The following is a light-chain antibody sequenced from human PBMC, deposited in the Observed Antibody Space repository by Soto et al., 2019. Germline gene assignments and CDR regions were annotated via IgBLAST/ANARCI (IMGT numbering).Light chain of an antibody. CDR1: SGLSNYA. Sequence: QSVLTQSPSASASLGASVKLTCTLSSGLSNYAIAWHQQQPEKGPRYLMKLNSDGSHSKGDGIPERFSGSSSGAERYLTISSLQSEDEADYYCQTWGTGPWVFGGGTQVTVL. CDR2: LNSDGSH. CDR3: QTWGTGPWV. V-gene: IGLV4-69*01. J-gene: IGLJ3*02.